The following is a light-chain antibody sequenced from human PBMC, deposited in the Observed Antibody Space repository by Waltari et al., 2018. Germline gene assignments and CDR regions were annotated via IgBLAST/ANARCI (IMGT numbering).Light chain of an antibody. CDR2: DVS. Sequence: QSALTQPASVSGSPGQSITISCTGTNSDVGDFDFVSWYQQHPGEAPKLLIYDVSNRPSGVSHRFSGSKSGNTASLTISGLQADDEADYFCASFAGTNTLFGGGTRLTVL. CDR3: ASFAGTNTL. V-gene: IGLV2-14*03. J-gene: IGLJ2*01. CDR1: NSDVGDFDF.